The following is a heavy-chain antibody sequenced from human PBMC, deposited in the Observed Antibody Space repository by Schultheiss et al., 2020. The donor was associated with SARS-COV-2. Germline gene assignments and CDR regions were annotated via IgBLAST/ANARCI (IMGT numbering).Heavy chain of an antibody. CDR3: ARGANLGWFDP. J-gene: IGHJ5*02. CDR1: GGSISSYY. Sequence: SETLSLTCTVSGGSISSYYWSWFRQPPGKGLEWIGYIYYSGSTNYNPSLKSRVTISVDTSKNQFSLKLSSVTAADTAVYYCARGANLGWFDPWGQGTLVTVSS. V-gene: IGHV4-59*12. CDR2: IYYSGST.